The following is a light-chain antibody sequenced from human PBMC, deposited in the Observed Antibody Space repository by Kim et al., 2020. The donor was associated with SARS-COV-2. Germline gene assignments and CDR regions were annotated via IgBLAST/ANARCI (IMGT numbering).Light chain of an antibody. J-gene: IGKJ4*01. CDR3: QQRSNWPLT. V-gene: IGKV3-11*01. CDR1: QNVGSH. CDR2: DAS. Sequence: EIVLTQSPTTLSLSPGERASLSCRASQNVGSHLAWYQQKPGQAPRLLLYDASNRATGIPARFSGSGSGSDFTLTISSLEPEDFAVYYCQQRSNWPLTFGGGTKVEIK.